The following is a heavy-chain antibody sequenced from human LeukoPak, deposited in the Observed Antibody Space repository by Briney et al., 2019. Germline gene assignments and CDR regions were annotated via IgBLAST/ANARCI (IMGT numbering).Heavy chain of an antibody. CDR3: ARGKPGIAAGPNYGMDV. D-gene: IGHD6-13*01. CDR2: INHSGST. Sequence: KPSETLSLTCAVYGGSFSGYYWSWIRQPPGKGLEWIGEINHSGSTNYNPSLKSRVTISVDTSKNQFSLKLSSVTAADTAVYYCARGKPGIAAGPNYGMDVWGKGTTVTVFS. J-gene: IGHJ6*04. CDR1: GGSFSGYY. V-gene: IGHV4-34*01.